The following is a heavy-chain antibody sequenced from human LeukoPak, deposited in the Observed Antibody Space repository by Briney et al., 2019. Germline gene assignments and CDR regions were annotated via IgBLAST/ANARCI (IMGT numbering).Heavy chain of an antibody. CDR1: GFTFSKYW. CDR3: VNRGPGM. V-gene: IGHV3-74*01. D-gene: IGHD6-13*01. J-gene: IGHJ4*02. Sequence: PGGSLRLSCAASGFTFSKYWMHWVRQAPGKGLVWVSRINGDASTIHYADSVKGRFTISRDNAKNSVYLQMNSLRVEDTAVYYCVNRGPGMWGQGILVTVSS. CDR2: INGDASTI.